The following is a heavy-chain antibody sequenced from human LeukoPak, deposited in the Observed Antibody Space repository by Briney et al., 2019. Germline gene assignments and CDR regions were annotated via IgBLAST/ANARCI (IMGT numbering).Heavy chain of an antibody. CDR3: ARDLGIGVSYFDY. V-gene: IGHV4-59*01. J-gene: IGHJ4*02. CDR2: IYYSGST. D-gene: IGHD6-19*01. Sequence: SETLSLTCTVSGGSISTYYWSWIRQPPGKGLEGIGYIYYSGSTNYNPSLKSRVTISVDTSKNQFSLKLSSLTAADTAVYYCARDLGIGVSYFDYWGQGTLVTVSS. CDR1: GGSISTYY.